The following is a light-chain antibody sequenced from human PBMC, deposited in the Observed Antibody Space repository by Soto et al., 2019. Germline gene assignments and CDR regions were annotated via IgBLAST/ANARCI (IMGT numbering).Light chain of an antibody. Sequence: QSALAQPRSVSGSPGQSVTISCTGSSSDVGGYNYVSWYQQHPGKAPKLMINDVSKRPSGVPDRISGSKSGNTASLTISGLQAEDEADYYCCSYAGTYLVFGGGTKLTVL. CDR2: DVS. CDR1: SSDVGGYNY. J-gene: IGLJ2*01. V-gene: IGLV2-11*01. CDR3: CSYAGTYLV.